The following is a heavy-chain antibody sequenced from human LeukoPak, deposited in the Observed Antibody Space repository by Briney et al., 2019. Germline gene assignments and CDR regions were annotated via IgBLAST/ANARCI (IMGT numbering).Heavy chain of an antibody. CDR3: GRGKGIINY. CDR2: IYYSGST. J-gene: IGHJ4*02. CDR1: GGSISSYY. V-gene: IGHV4-59*12. D-gene: IGHD3-10*01. Sequence: SETLSLTCTVSGGSISSYYWSWIRQPPGKGLEWIGYIYYSGSTNYNPSLKSRVTISVDTSKNQFSLKLSSVTAADTAVYYCGRGKGIINYWGQGTLVTVSS.